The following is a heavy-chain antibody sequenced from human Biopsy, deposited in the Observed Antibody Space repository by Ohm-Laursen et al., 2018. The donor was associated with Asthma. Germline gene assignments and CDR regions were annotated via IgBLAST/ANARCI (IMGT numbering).Heavy chain of an antibody. D-gene: IGHD2-21*02. CDR1: GVSISSDY. CDR2: IYYSGST. V-gene: IGHV4-59*01. CDR3: ARGISRVTGLFDLFDS. J-gene: IGHJ4*02. Sequence: SQTLSLTCTVSGVSISSDYWSWIRQPPGKGLEWIGHIYYSGSTIYQPSLKSRVTISVDTSKNQFSLKLRSVTSADAAVYYCARGISRVTGLFDLFDSWGQGTLVTVSS.